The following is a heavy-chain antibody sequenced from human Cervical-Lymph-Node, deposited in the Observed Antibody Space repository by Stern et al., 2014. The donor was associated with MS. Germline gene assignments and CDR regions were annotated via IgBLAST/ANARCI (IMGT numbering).Heavy chain of an antibody. V-gene: IGHV3-21*01. Sequence: EVQLVESGGGLVKPGGSLRLSCAASGFAFSNYTMNWVRQAPGKGLEWVSSISGRRSYIYYADSLKGRLTISRDNAKNSVYLQMDNLRVEDTAVYYCTRGGGSSGHWGQGILVTVSS. J-gene: IGHJ4*02. D-gene: IGHD1-26*01. CDR3: TRGGGSSGH. CDR1: GFAFSNYT. CDR2: ISGRRSYI.